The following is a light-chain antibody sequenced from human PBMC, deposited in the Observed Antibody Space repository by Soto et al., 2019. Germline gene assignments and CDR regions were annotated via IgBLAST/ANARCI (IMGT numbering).Light chain of an antibody. CDR3: CSYAGSSTQSYV. CDR1: NSDVGSYNL. Sequence: QSVLTQPASVSGSPGQSITISCNRTNSDVGSYNLVSWYQQHPGKAPKVIIYEVSERPSGVSDRFSGSKSGNTASLMISGLQAEDEADYYCCSYAGSSTQSYVFGSGTKVTVL. J-gene: IGLJ1*01. V-gene: IGLV2-23*02. CDR2: EVS.